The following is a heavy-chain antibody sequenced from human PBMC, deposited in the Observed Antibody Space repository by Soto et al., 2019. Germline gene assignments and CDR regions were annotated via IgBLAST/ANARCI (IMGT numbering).Heavy chain of an antibody. CDR3: AREKGAMADF. D-gene: IGHD5-18*01. CDR1: GASISSGGYY. CDR2: VYYSGST. J-gene: IGHJ4*02. Sequence: QVQLQESGPGLVKPSQTLSLTCVVSGASISSGGYYWSWIRQHPGKGLEWIGYVYYSGSTYYNPSIKSRVTISVDTSKNQFSLRLSSVTAADTAVYYCAREKGAMADFWGQGILVTVSP. V-gene: IGHV4-31*11.